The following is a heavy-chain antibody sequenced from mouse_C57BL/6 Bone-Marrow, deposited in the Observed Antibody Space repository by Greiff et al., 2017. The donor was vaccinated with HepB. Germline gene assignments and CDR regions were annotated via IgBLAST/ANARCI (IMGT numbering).Heavy chain of an antibody. J-gene: IGHJ3*01. V-gene: IGHV1-63*01. CDR1: GYTFTNYW. D-gene: IGHD1-1*01. CDR3: AREDYYGSSYSFAY. CDR2: IYPGGGYT. Sequence: VHLVESGAELVRPGTSVKMSCKASGYTFTNYWIGWAKQRPGHGLEWIGDIYPGGGYTNYNEKFKGKATLTADKSSSTAYMQFSSLTSEDSAIYYCAREDYYGSSYSFAYWGQGTLVTVSA.